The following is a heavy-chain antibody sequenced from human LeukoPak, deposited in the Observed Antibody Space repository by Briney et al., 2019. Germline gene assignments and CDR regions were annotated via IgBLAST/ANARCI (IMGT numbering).Heavy chain of an antibody. CDR1: GFTFDDYG. V-gene: IGHV3-20*04. CDR3: ARGIRFLEWLSGFDY. Sequence: PGGSLRLSRAASGFTFDDYGMSWVRQAPGKGLEWVSGINWNGGSTGYADSVKGRFTISRDNAKNSLYLQMNSLRVEDTALYYCARGIRFLEWLSGFDYWGQGTLVTVSS. D-gene: IGHD3-3*01. J-gene: IGHJ4*01. CDR2: INWNGGST.